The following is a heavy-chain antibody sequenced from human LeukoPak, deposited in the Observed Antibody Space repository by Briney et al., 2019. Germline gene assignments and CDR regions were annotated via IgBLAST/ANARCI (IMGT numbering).Heavy chain of an antibody. CDR3: AKRGVVIRVILVGFHKEAYYFDS. Sequence: GGSLRLSCAVSGITLSNYGMSWVRQAPGKGLEWVAGLGGSGGTTNYADSVKGRFTISRDNRKNTLYLQMNSLRAEGTAVYFCAKRGVVIRVILVGFHKEAYYFDSWGQGALVTVSS. V-gene: IGHV3-23*01. CDR2: LGGSGGTT. J-gene: IGHJ4*02. CDR1: GITLSNYG. D-gene: IGHD3-22*01.